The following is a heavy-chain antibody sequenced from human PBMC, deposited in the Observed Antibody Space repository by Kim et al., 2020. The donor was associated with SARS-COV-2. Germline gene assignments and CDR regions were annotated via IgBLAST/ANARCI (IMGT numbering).Heavy chain of an antibody. D-gene: IGHD3-22*01. CDR3: TRPPYHYDNSGSSP. J-gene: IGHJ5*02. Sequence: GGSLRLSCAASGFIFSDSAMHWVRQASGKGLEWVGRIRSKANSYATAYAASVKGRFTISRDDSKNTAYLQMNSLKTEDTAVYYCTRPPYHYDNSGSSPWGQGTLVTVSS. V-gene: IGHV3-73*01. CDR1: GFIFSDSA. CDR2: IRSKANSYAT.